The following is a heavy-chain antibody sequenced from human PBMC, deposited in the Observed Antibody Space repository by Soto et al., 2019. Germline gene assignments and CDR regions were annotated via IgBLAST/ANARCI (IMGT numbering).Heavy chain of an antibody. CDR1: GFTFSSYG. J-gene: IGHJ4*02. Sequence: TGGSLRLSCAASGFTFSSYGMHWVRQAPGKGLEWVAVISYDGSNKYYADSVKGRFTISRDNSKNTLYLQMNSLRAEDTAVYYCAKDGIGSGWYLSDYWGQGTLVPSPQ. CDR3: AKDGIGSGWYLSDY. D-gene: IGHD6-19*01. V-gene: IGHV3-30*18. CDR2: ISYDGSNK.